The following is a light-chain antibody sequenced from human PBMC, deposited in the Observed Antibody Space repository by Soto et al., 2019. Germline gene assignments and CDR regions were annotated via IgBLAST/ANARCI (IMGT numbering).Light chain of an antibody. Sequence: QSVLTQPASVSGSPGQSITISCTGTSSDVGGYNYVSWYQQHPGKAPKLMIYDVSNRPSGVSNRFSSSKSGNTASLNISGLQAEDEADYYCSSYTSSSVVFGGGTKLTVL. CDR3: SSYTSSSVV. CDR2: DVS. J-gene: IGLJ2*01. CDR1: SSDVGGYNY. V-gene: IGLV2-14*01.